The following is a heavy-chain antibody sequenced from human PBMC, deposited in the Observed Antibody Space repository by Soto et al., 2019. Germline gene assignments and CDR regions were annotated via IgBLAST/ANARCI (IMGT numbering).Heavy chain of an antibody. D-gene: IGHD6-13*01. CDR1: GFTFSSYA. J-gene: IGHJ4*02. CDR3: GYSSTPFDY. CDR2: ISGSGGST. Sequence: EVQLLESGGGLVQPGGSLRLSCAASGFTFSSYAMSWVRQAPGKGLEWVSAISGSGGSTYYADSVKGRFTISRDNSKNTLYLQMYSLRAEETAVYYCGYSSTPFDYWGQGTLVTVSS. V-gene: IGHV3-23*01.